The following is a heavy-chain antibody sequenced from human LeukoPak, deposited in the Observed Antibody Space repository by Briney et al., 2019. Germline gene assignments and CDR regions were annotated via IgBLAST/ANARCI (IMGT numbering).Heavy chain of an antibody. CDR2: ISSSSSYI. CDR1: GFTFSSYS. CDR3: AKDILVIPNLYYYYGMDV. J-gene: IGHJ6*02. V-gene: IGHV3-21*01. D-gene: IGHD3-9*01. Sequence: GGSLRLSCAASGFTFSSYSMNWVRQAPGKGLEWVSSISSSSSYIYYADSVKGRFTISRDNSKNTLYLQMNSLRAEDTAVYYCAKDILVIPNLYYYYGMDVWGQGTTVTVSS.